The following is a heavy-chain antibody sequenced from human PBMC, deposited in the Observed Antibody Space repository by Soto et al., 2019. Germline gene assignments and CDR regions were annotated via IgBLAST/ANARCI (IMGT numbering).Heavy chain of an antibody. CDR2: TNYRAIT. J-gene: IGHJ6*02. V-gene: IGHV4-34*01. Sequence: QVQLQQWGAGLLKPSETLSLTCGVSGGSFRGYSWKWIRQPPEKGLEWIGETNYRAITSYNPSLRRRFTSSLEPSTNRFSLTLTSVTAADTAIYYCARAPMDDSGNYDAGMDVWGPGTTITVS. CDR1: GGSFRGYS. D-gene: IGHD1-1*01. CDR3: ARAPMDDSGNYDAGMDV.